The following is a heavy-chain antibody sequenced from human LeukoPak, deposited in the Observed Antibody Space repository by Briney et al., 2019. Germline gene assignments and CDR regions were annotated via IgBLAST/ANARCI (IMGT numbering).Heavy chain of an antibody. CDR3: ARAKDGSGRGLYYFDY. CDR2: INPNSGGT. Sequence: ASVKVSCKASGYTFTGYYMHWVRQAPGQGLEWMGWINPNSGGTNYAQKFQGRATMTRDTSISTAYMELSRLRSDDTAVYYCARAKDGSGRGLYYFDYWGQGTLVTVSS. J-gene: IGHJ4*02. V-gene: IGHV1-2*02. D-gene: IGHD3-10*01. CDR1: GYTFTGYY.